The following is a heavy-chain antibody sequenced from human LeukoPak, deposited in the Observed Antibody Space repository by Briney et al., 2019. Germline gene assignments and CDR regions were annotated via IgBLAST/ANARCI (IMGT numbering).Heavy chain of an antibody. V-gene: IGHV3-23*01. CDR3: AKVGGVVVPAAMRGGYFDY. CDR2: ISGSGGST. Sequence: GGSLRLSCAVSGFTFSSYAMSWVRQAPGKGLEWVSAISGSGGSTYYADSVKGRFTISRDNSKNTLYLQMNSLRAEDTAVYYCAKVGGVVVPAAMRGGYFDYWGQGTLVTVSS. CDR1: GFTFSSYA. D-gene: IGHD2-2*01. J-gene: IGHJ4*02.